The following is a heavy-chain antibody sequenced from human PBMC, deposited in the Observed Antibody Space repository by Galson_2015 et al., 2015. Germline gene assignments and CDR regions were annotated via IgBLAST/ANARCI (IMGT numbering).Heavy chain of an antibody. CDR1: GFTFSEYY. CDR3: AKVIRAVAGGWRYTFDM. CDR2: ISSGGTII. J-gene: IGHJ3*02. Sequence: SLRLSCAASGFTFSEYYMSWIRQAPGKGLEWVSYISSGGTIIYYADSVKGRFTISRDNAKNSLYVQMNSLRAEDTAVYYCAKVIRAVAGGWRYTFDMWGQGTMVTVSS. V-gene: IGHV3-11*01. D-gene: IGHD6-19*01.